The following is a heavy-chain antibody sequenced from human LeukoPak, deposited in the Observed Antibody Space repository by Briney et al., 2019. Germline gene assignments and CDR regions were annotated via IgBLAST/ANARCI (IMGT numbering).Heavy chain of an antibody. CDR2: IYHSGST. J-gene: IGHJ5*02. CDR1: GYSISSGYY. D-gene: IGHD3-9*01. CDR3: ARHEGYFDWNNWFDP. Sequence: PSETLSLTCTVSGYSISSGYYWGWIRQPPGKGLEWIGSIYHSGSTYYNPSLKSRVTISVDTSKNQFSLKLSSVTAADTAVYYCARHEGYFDWNNWFDPWGQGTLVTVSS. V-gene: IGHV4-38-2*02.